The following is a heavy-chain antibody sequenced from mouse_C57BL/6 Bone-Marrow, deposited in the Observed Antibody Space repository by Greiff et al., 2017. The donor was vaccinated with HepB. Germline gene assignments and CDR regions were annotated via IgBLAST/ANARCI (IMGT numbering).Heavy chain of an antibody. CDR1: GFNIKDDY. CDR2: IDPENGDT. V-gene: IGHV14-4*01. CDR3: TRPKGFAY. Sequence: EVQLQQSGAELVRPGASVKLSCTASGFNIKDDYMHWVKQRPEQGLEWIGWIDPENGDTEYASKFQGKATITADTSSNTAYLQLSSLTSEDTAVYYCTRPKGFAYWGQGTLVTVSA. J-gene: IGHJ3*01.